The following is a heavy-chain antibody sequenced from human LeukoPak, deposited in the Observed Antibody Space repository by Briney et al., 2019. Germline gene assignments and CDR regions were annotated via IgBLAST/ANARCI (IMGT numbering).Heavy chain of an antibody. CDR3: PRGLITMIVVDVLANAFDI. CDR1: GFTFSSYE. D-gene: IGHD3-22*01. CDR2: ISSSGSTI. V-gene: IGHV3-48*03. Sequence: GGSLRLSCTASGFTFSSYEKNWVRQAPGEGREWVSYISSSGSTIFYADCVKGRFTISRHNAENSLYMKINSLRTEDTAVYYCPRGLITMIVVDVLANAFDIWGEGTMVTVSS. J-gene: IGHJ3*02.